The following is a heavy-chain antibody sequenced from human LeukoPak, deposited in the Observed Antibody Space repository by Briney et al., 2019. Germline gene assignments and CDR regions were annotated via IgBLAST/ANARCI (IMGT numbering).Heavy chain of an antibody. CDR1: GFTFSSYA. D-gene: IGHD6-19*01. CDR2: ISGSGGST. J-gene: IGHJ4*02. Sequence: PGGSLRLSCAASGFTFSSYAMSWVRQAPGKGLEWVSAISGSGGSTYYADSVKGRFTISRDNSKNTLYLQMNSLRAEDTAVYYCARDPPPARIAVAGTDYWGQGTLVTVSS. CDR3: ARDPPPARIAVAGTDY. V-gene: IGHV3-23*01.